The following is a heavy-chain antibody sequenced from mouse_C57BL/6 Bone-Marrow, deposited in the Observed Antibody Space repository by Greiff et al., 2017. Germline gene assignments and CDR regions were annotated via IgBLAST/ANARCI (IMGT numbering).Heavy chain of an antibody. CDR2: MHPNGGSP. D-gene: IGHD2-1*01. CDR1: GYTFTSYW. J-gene: IGHJ4*01. Sequence: QVQLQQPGAELVKPGASVKLSCKASGYTFTSYWMPWVKQRPGQGLEWIGMMHPNGGSPDYNEKFKSEATLSVDKSSRTAYMEISSLTSEDSAVYYCARPYDNNDSAMEDWGQGTTVTVSA. CDR3: ARPYDNNDSAMED. V-gene: IGHV1-64*01.